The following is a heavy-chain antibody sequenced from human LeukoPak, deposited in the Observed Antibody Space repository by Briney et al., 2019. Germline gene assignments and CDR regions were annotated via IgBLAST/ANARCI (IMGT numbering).Heavy chain of an antibody. V-gene: IGHV3-66*02. D-gene: IGHD3-16*01. CDR2: IYSGGST. Sequence: GGSLRFSCAASEFSVGSNYMTWVRQAPGKGLEWVSLIYSGGSTYYADSVKGRITISRDNSMNTLYLQMNSLRAEDTAVYYCAKVRWGSDNALDSWGQGTLVTGSS. CDR3: AKVRWGSDNALDS. J-gene: IGHJ4*02. CDR1: EFSVGSNY.